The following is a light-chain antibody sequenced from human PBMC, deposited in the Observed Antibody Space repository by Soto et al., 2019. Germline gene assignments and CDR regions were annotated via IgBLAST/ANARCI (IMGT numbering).Light chain of an antibody. V-gene: IGLV2-14*01. Sequence: QSVLTQPASVSGSPRQSITICCTGTSSDVGSHDSVSWYQQHPGKAPQLVIYEVAHRPSGVSDRFSGSKFGNTAYLTISGLQAEDEADYYCTSYSTGSSPVIFGGGTKVTVL. CDR1: SSDVGSHDS. CDR2: EVA. CDR3: TSYSTGSSPVI. J-gene: IGLJ2*01.